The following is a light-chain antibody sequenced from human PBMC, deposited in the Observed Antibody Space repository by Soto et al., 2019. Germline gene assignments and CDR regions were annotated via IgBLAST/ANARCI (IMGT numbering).Light chain of an antibody. CDR2: AAS. CDR3: QQYKNWPPLT. J-gene: IGKJ4*01. Sequence: EIVMTQSPATLSVSPGETATLSCRASQSVGSAVAWYQHKPGQAPRLLIVAASIRAPGVPGRFSGGGSGTEFTLTISSLQSEDFAVYYCQQYKNWPPLTFGGGTTVEIK. V-gene: IGKV3-15*01. CDR1: QSVGSA.